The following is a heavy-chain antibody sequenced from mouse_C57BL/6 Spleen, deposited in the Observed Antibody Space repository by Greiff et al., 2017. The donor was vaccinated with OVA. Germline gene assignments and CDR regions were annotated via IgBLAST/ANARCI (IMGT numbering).Heavy chain of an antibody. CDR3: ARGSSYVYFDV. D-gene: IGHD1-1*01. Sequence: QVQLQQSGAELMKPGASVKLSCKATGYTFTGYWIEWVKQRPGQGLEWIGEIFPGSGSTNYNEKFKGKATFTADKSSNTAYMQLSSLTTVDSAICYSARGSSYVYFDVWGTGTTVTVSS. CDR2: IFPGSGST. J-gene: IGHJ1*03. CDR1: GYTFTGYW. V-gene: IGHV1-9*01.